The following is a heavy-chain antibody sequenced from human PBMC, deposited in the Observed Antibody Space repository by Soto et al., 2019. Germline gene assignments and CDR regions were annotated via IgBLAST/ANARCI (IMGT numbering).Heavy chain of an antibody. D-gene: IGHD2-15*01. CDR2: INHSGST. J-gene: IGHJ3*02. CDR1: GGSFSGYY. Sequence: SETLSLTCAVYGGSFSGYYWSWIRQPPGKGLEWIGEINHSGSTNCNPSLKRRFTISVDTSTNQFSLKLSSVPAADTAGDYCARWDSVVVVAATHAFDIWGQGTMVTVSS. V-gene: IGHV4-34*01. CDR3: ARWDSVVVVAATHAFDI.